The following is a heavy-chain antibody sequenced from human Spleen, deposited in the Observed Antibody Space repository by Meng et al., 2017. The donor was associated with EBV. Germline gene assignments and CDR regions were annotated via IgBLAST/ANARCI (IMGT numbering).Heavy chain of an antibody. D-gene: IGHD3-9*01. Sequence: VQLQGSAPVLGEPPETLSLSCAVSGGSASSGSYFWGWIRQPPGKGLEWIGYIHNSGSTNYNPSLESRVIISVDTSKNRFSLKLSSVTAADTAVYYCARADYDILTGYLTLFDYWGQGALVTASS. CDR1: GGSASSGSYF. J-gene: IGHJ4*02. CDR2: IHNSGST. V-gene: IGHV4-61*01. CDR3: ARADYDILTGYLTLFDY.